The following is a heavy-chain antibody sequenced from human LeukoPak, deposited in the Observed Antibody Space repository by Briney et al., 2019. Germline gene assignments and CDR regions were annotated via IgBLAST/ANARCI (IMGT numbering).Heavy chain of an antibody. V-gene: IGHV3-21*01. D-gene: IGHD2-21*02. CDR1: GFTFSDQS. CDR2: ISSNSLHI. Sequence: GGSLRLSCAASGFTFSDQSMNWVRQAPGKGLEWVSSISSNSLHIFYADSVKGRFTISRDNSKNTLYLQMNSLRAEDTAVYYCAREWNIVVVTAISDAFDIWGQGTMVTVSS. CDR3: AREWNIVVVTAISDAFDI. J-gene: IGHJ3*02.